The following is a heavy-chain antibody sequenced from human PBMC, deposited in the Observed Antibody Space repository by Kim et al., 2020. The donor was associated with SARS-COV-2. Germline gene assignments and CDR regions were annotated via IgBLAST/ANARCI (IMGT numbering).Heavy chain of an antibody. CDR3: ARVGAYVDYEDAFDI. J-gene: IGHJ3*02. CDR2: IRSNGGST. CDR1: GFTFSSYA. D-gene: IGHD4-17*01. Sequence: GGSLRLSCAASGFTFSSYAMHWVRQAPGKGLEYVSAIRSNGGSTYYANSVKGRFTISRDNSKNTLYLQMGSLRAEDMAVYYCARVGAYVDYEDAFDIWGQGTMVTVSS. V-gene: IGHV3-64*01.